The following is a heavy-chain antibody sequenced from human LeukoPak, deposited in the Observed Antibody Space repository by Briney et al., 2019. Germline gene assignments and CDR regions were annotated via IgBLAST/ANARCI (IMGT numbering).Heavy chain of an antibody. CDR2: ISSSGSTI. D-gene: IGHD1-26*01. J-gene: IGHJ4*02. CDR3: ARVVGLPEYYFDY. Sequence: GGSLRPSCAASGFTFSSYEMNWVRQAPGKGVEWVSYISSSGSTIYYADSVKGRFTISRDNAKNSLYLQMNSLRAEDTAVYYCARVVGLPEYYFDYWGQGTLVTVSS. V-gene: IGHV3-48*03. CDR1: GFTFSSYE.